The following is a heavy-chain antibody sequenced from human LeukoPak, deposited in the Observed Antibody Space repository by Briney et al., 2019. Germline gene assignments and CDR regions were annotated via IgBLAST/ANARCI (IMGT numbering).Heavy chain of an antibody. D-gene: IGHD3-3*01. Sequence: SGGSLRLSCAASGFTFSSYWMHWVRQAPVKGLVWVSRINSDGSSTSYADSVKGRFTISRDNAKNTLYLQMNSLRAEDTAVYYCARGSKILEWLFQHTYYYYGMDVWGQGTTVTVSS. CDR3: ARGSKILEWLFQHTYYYYGMDV. CDR1: GFTFSSYW. V-gene: IGHV3-74*01. CDR2: INSDGSST. J-gene: IGHJ6*02.